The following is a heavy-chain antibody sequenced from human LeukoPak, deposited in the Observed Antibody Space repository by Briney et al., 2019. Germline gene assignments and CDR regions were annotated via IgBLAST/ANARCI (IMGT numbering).Heavy chain of an antibody. CDR3: AREAGSSSWYQEEWFDP. CDR1: GFTFSSYS. V-gene: IGHV3-21*01. D-gene: IGHD6-13*01. Sequence: GGSLRLSCAASGFTFSSYSMNWVRQAPGKGLEWVSSISSSSSYIYYADSVKGRFTISRDNAKDSLYLQMNSLRAEDTAVYYCAREAGSSSWYQEEWFDPWGQGTLVTVSS. J-gene: IGHJ5*02. CDR2: ISSSSSYI.